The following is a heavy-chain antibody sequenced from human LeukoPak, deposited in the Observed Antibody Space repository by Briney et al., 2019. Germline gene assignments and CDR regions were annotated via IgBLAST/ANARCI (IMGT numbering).Heavy chain of an antibody. D-gene: IGHD6-19*01. V-gene: IGHV3-30*18. CDR2: ISYDGSNK. J-gene: IGHJ6*02. CDR1: GFTFSSYG. Sequence: PGWSLRLSCAASGFTFSSYGMHWVRQAPGKGLEWVAVISYDGSNKYYADSVKGRFTISRDNSKNTLYLQMNSLRAEDTAVYYCAKFPGYSSSTYYYYYGMDVWGQGTTVTVSS. CDR3: AKFPGYSSSTYYYYYGMDV.